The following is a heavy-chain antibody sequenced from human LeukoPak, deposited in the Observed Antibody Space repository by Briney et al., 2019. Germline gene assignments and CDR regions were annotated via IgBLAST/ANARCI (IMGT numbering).Heavy chain of an antibody. D-gene: IGHD2-15*01. Sequence: PGGSLRLSCAASGFTFSRYWMHWVRHGPGQGLVWVSRINIDGSSTSYADSVKGRFTISRDNAKNTLYLQMNSLRAEDTAVYCCAREYSTGFDPWGQGTLVTVSS. CDR3: AREYSTGFDP. V-gene: IGHV3-74*01. CDR2: INIDGSST. J-gene: IGHJ5*02. CDR1: GFTFSRYW.